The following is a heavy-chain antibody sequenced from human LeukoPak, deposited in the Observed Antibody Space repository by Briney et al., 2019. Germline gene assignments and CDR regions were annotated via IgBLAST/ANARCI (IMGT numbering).Heavy chain of an antibody. CDR1: GYTLTELS. D-gene: IGHD6-6*01. CDR3: ATERATSSIAARVLDY. Sequence: ASVKVSCKVSGYTLTELSMHWVRQAPGKGLAWMGGFDPEDGETIYAQKFQGRVTMTEDTSTDTAYMELSSLRSEDTAVYYCATERATSSIAARVLDYWGQGTLVTVSS. V-gene: IGHV1-24*01. CDR2: FDPEDGET. J-gene: IGHJ4*02.